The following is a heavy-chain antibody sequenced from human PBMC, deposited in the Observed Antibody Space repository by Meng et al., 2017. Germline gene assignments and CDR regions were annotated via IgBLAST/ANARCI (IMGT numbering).Heavy chain of an antibody. Sequence: GGSLRLSCAASGFTFSSHAMHWVRQAPGKGLEWVAVISFNGNNKYYGDSVKGRFTISRDNSKNTLYLQIDSLRVEDTAMYYCVRDFSAMVSFLYWGQGTMVTVSS. CDR3: VRDFSAMVSFLY. D-gene: IGHD5-18*01. CDR2: ISFNGNNK. J-gene: IGHJ3*01. CDR1: GFTFSSHA. V-gene: IGHV3-30*04.